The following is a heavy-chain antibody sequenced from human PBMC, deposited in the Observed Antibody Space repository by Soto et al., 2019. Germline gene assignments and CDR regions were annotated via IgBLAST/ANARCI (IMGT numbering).Heavy chain of an antibody. CDR2: MNNIGRT. CDR1: GAFSSTYY. J-gene: IGHJ5*02. CDR3: AISFCRDAVRCNWFDP. V-gene: IGHV4-59*01. D-gene: IGHD3-16*02. Sequence: QVQLQESGPGLVKPSETLSLTCTVSGAFSSTYYWSWIRQPPGKGLEWIGYMNNIGRTNYNPSLKSRVTISLDTFKSQFSLKLSSVLAADTAVYYCAISFCRDAVRCNWFDPWGLGTLVTASS.